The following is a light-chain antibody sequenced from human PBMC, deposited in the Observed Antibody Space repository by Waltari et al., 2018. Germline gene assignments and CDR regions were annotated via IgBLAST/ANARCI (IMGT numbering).Light chain of an antibody. CDR1: SSDVGSYKL. CDR3: CSYAGSSTVV. V-gene: IGLV2-23*02. Sequence: QSALTQPASVSGSPGQSITISCTGTSSDVGSYKLVSWYQQHPGKAPKLMIYEVSKRPSGVSNRFSGSKSGNTASLTISGLQAEDEADYYCCSYAGSSTVVFGGVTKLTVL. J-gene: IGLJ2*01. CDR2: EVS.